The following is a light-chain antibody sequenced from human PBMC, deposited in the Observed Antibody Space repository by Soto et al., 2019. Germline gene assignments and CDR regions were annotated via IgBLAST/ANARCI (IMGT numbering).Light chain of an antibody. CDR1: QSVSSSY. V-gene: IGKV3-20*01. CDR2: AAS. J-gene: IGKJ2*01. Sequence: EIVLTQSPGTLSLSPGERATLSCRASQSVSSSYLAWYQQKPGQAPRLLIYAASSRTTGIPDRFSGSGSGTDFTLTISRLEPEDFGVYYCQQYGSSAYTFGQGTKLEIK. CDR3: QQYGSSAYT.